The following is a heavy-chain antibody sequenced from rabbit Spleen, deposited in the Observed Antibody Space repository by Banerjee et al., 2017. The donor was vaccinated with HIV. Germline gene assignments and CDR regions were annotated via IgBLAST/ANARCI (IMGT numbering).Heavy chain of an antibody. CDR2: IYGGSTGSS. CDR1: GLSFSSSYW. V-gene: IGHV1S45*01. J-gene: IGHJ6*01. Sequence: QEQMEESGGDLVKPEGSLSLSCTASGLSFSSSYWICWIRQAPGQGLEWIACIYGGSTGSSYYASWAKGRFTISKTSSTTVTLQMTSLTAADTATYFCARGDYDTSYYGMDLWGQGTLVTVS. CDR3: ARGDYDTSYYGMDL. D-gene: IGHD2-1*01.